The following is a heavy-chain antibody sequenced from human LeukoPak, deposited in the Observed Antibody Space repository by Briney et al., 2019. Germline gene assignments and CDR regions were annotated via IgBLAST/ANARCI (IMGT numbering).Heavy chain of an antibody. CDR2: IIPIFGTA. Sequence: SVKVSCKASGGTFSSYAISWVRQAPGQGLEWMGGIIPIFGTANYAQKFQGRVTITTDESTSTAYMELSSLRSEDTAVYYCXXXGGXAAAGLYWGQGTLVTVSS. V-gene: IGHV1-69*05. D-gene: IGHD6-13*01. J-gene: IGHJ4*02. CDR3: XXXGGXAAAGLY. CDR1: GGTFSSYA.